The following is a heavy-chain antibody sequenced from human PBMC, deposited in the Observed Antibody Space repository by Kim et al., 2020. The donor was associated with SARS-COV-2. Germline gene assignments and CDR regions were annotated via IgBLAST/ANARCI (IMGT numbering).Heavy chain of an antibody. D-gene: IGHD1-1*01. V-gene: IGHV4-4*09. J-gene: IGHJ4*02. CDR3: ARYNWSGFDY. CDR2: ST. Sequence: STNYNPSLKSRVTRSVDTSKNQFSLKLSSVTAADTAVYYCARYNWSGFDYWGQGTLVTVSS.